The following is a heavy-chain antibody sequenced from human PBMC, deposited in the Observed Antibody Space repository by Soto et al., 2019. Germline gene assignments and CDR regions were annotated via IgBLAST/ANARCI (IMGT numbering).Heavy chain of an antibody. CDR2: IYYSGST. J-gene: IGHJ4*02. Sequence: SETLSLTCTVSGGSISSSSYYWGWIRQPPGKGLEWIGSIYYSGSTYYNPSLKSRVTISVDTSKNQFSLKLSSVTAADTAVYYCARHRNRGIQLWLPYYFDYWGQGTLVTVSS. D-gene: IGHD5-18*01. CDR3: ARHRNRGIQLWLPYYFDY. CDR1: GGSISSSSYY. V-gene: IGHV4-39*01.